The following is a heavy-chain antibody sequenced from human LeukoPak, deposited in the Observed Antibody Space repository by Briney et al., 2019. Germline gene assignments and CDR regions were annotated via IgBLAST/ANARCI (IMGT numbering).Heavy chain of an antibody. Sequence: GGSLRLSCAASGFGFSVYWMHWVRQAPGKGLVGVAHINEDGTSASHEVSVKGRFTISRANAKNTLYLQMNSLTVEDTAVYYCAKLGSYYYDASGCPRNWGQGTLVTVSS. J-gene: IGHJ4*02. V-gene: IGHV3-74*01. D-gene: IGHD3-22*01. CDR1: GFGFSVYW. CDR3: AKLGSYYYDASGCPRN. CDR2: INEDGTSA.